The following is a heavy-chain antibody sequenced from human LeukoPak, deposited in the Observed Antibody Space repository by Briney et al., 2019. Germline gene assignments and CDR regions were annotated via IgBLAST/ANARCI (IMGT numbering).Heavy chain of an antibody. CDR1: GFTFSTYS. J-gene: IGHJ4*02. Sequence: GALRLSCAASGFTFSTYSMNWVRQAPGKGLEWVSFISSSSSTIYYADSVKGRFTISRDDAKNSLYLQMNSLRAEDTAVYYCARPQEVGGYHPDFDYWGQGTLVTVSS. CDR2: ISSSSSTI. CDR3: ARPQEVGGYHPDFDY. V-gene: IGHV3-48*04. D-gene: IGHD1-26*01.